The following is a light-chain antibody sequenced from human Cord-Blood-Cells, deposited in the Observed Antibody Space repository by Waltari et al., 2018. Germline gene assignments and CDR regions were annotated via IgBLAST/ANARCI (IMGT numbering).Light chain of an antibody. CDR1: SSDVGGYNY. J-gene: IGLJ2*01. CDR2: DVS. CDR3: CAYAGSYSHVV. V-gene: IGLV2-11*01. Sequence: QSALTQPRSVSGSPGQSVTISCTGTSSDVGGYNYVSWYQQHAGKAPKLMIYDVSKRPSGVHDCLSGSKAGNTASLTISGLQAEDEADYYCCAYAGSYSHVVFGGGTKLTVL.